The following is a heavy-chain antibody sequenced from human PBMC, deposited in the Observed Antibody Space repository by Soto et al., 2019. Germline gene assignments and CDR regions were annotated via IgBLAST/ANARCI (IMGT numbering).Heavy chain of an antibody. CDR2: ISGRSGVP. V-gene: IGHV3-23*04. J-gene: IGHJ5*02. D-gene: IGHD3-16*01. CDR1: GFTFSGYD. CDR3: ATGGPFTGGFDP. Sequence: VQLVESGGGVVQPGGSLRLSCADSGFTFSGYDMHWVRQTPGKGLEWVSTISGRSGVPSYADSVNGRFTVSRDNSKNTLYLQMNSLRPDDTAIYYCATGGPFTGGFDPWGQGTLVTVAS.